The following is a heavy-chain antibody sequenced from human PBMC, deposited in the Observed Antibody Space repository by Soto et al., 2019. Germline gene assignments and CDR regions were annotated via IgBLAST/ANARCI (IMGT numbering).Heavy chain of an antibody. CDR2: ISYDGSNK. V-gene: IGHV3-30*18. CDR1: GFTFSSYG. Sequence: PGGSLRLSCAASGFTFSSYGMHWVRQAPGKGLEWVAVISYDGSNKYYADSVKGRFTISRDNSKNTLYLQMNSLRAEDTAVYYCAKDWPPMVYAKLLRYYYYGMEVWGQGTTVTVSS. J-gene: IGHJ6*02. D-gene: IGHD2-8*01. CDR3: AKDWPPMVYAKLLRYYYYGMEV.